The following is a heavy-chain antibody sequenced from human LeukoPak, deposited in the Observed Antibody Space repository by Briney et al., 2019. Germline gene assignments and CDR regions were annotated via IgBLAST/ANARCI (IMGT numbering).Heavy chain of an antibody. CDR3: ARGWHYDFLSGDLYH. CDR1: GFTFSSYG. CDR2: ISYDGSNK. Sequence: GGSLRLSCAASGFTFSSYGMHWVRQAPGKGLEWVAVISYDGSNKYYADSVKGRFTISRDNSKNTLYLQMNSLRVEDTAVYYCARGWHYDFLSGDLYHWGQGTLVTVSS. D-gene: IGHD3-3*01. J-gene: IGHJ4*02. V-gene: IGHV3-30*03.